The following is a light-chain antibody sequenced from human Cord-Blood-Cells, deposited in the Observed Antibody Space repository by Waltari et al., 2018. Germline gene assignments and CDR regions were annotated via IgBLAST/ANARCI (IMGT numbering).Light chain of an antibody. CDR1: SSDVGGYNY. Sequence: QSALTQPASVSGSPGQSITISCTGTSSDVGGYNYVSWYQQNPGKAPKLIIYDVSNRPSGFSNRFSGSKSGNTASLTISGLQAEDEADYYCSSYTSSSTLYVFGTGTKVTVL. CDR3: SSYTSSSTLYV. V-gene: IGLV2-14*03. J-gene: IGLJ1*01. CDR2: DVS.